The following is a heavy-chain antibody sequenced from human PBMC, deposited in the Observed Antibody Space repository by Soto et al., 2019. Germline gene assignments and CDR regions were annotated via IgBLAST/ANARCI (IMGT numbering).Heavy chain of an antibody. CDR1: SDSMNSGGYY. Sequence: SETRSLTCSVSSDSMNSGGYYWSWIRQPPGKGLEWIGYVYSTEITNYNPSLKSRVAMSIDTSKNQFSLKVRSVTAADTAVYYCARGSEAWFDPWGQGTPVTVS. J-gene: IGHJ5*02. CDR3: ARGSEAWFDP. V-gene: IGHV4-61*08. CDR2: VYSTEIT.